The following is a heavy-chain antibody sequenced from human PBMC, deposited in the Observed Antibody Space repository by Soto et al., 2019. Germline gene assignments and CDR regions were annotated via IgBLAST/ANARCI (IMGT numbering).Heavy chain of an antibody. CDR2: IIPLFGTE. CDR3: ATGFWSGPIAHYFDY. V-gene: IGHV1-69*06. CDR1: GGSFSTYA. J-gene: IGHJ4*01. D-gene: IGHD3-3*01. Sequence: QVHLVQSGAEVKKPESSVKVSCKASGGSFSTYAINWLRQAPGLGLEWMGGIIPLFGTENYAQNFQDRFTFTADKSTTTAYMEVRSLTSEDTAVYYCATGFWSGPIAHYFDYWGQGTLVTVSS.